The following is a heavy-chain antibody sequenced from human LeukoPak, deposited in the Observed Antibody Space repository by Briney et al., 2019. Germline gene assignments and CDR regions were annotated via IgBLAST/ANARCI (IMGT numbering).Heavy chain of an antibody. CDR3: ARSKDGSGFAAY. J-gene: IGHJ4*02. CDR2: INHSGNT. V-gene: IGHV4-34*01. Sequence: PSETLSLTCAVYGGSFSGYYWTWIRQPPGKGLEWIGEINHSGNTNYNPSLKSRVAISVDTSKNQFSLKLGSVIAADTAMYYCARSKDGSGFAAYWGQGTQVTVSS. CDR1: GGSFSGYY. D-gene: IGHD3-22*01.